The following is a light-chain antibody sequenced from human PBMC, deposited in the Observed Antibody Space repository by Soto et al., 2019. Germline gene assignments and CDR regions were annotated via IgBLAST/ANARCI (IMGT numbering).Light chain of an antibody. Sequence: QSALTQPASVSGSPGQSITISCTGTSSDVGKYNLVSWYQQHPGKAPKLMIYEVNKRPSGVSNHFSGSKSGNTASLTISGLQTEDEADYYCCSPAGSSTYVLFGGGTKLTVL. CDR1: SSDVGKYNL. J-gene: IGLJ2*01. V-gene: IGLV2-23*02. CDR2: EVN. CDR3: CSPAGSSTYVL.